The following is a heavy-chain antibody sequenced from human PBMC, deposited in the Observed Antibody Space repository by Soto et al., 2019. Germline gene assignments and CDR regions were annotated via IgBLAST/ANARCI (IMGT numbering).Heavy chain of an antibody. CDR3: ARAGTGVSAFDI. Sequence: ASVKVSCKASGYTFTSYAMHWVRQAPGQRLEWMGWINAGNGNTKYSQKFQGRVTITRDTSASTAYMELSSLRSEDTAVYYCARAGTGVSAFDIWGQGTMVTVSS. CDR1: GYTFTSYA. D-gene: IGHD7-27*01. J-gene: IGHJ3*02. CDR2: INAGNGNT. V-gene: IGHV1-3*01.